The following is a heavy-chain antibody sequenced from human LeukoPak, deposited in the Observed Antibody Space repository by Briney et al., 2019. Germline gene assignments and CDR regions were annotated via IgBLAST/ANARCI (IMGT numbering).Heavy chain of an antibody. V-gene: IGHV3-21*01. Sequence: GGSLRLSCAASGFTFSSYNMNWIRQAPGKGLEWVSSISSSTTYIYYAGSVKGRFTISRDNAKNSLYLQMNSLRAEDTAVYYCARGDYYDSSGYSYYYYGMDVWGQGTTVTVSS. CDR1: GFTFSSYN. J-gene: IGHJ6*02. CDR2: ISSSTTYI. D-gene: IGHD3-22*01. CDR3: ARGDYYDSSGYSYYYYGMDV.